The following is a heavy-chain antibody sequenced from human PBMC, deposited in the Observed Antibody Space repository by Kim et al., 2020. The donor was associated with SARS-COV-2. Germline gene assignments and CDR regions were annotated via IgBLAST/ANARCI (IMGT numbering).Heavy chain of an antibody. CDR2: ISYDGSNK. D-gene: IGHD2-21*01. J-gene: IGHJ4*01. CDR1: GFTFSDYA. V-gene: IGHV3-30*04. Sequence: GGSLRLSCAASGFTFSDYAMHWVRQAPGKGLEWVAVISYDGSNKYYVDSVKGRFTISRDNSKNTLYLQMNSLRAEDTAVYYCARDWRVIAIRYYFDYWG. CDR3: ARDWRVIAIRYYFDY.